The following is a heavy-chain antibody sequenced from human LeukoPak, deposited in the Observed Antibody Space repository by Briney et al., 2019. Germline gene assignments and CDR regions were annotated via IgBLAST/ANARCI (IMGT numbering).Heavy chain of an antibody. CDR1: GGSISSNNYY. J-gene: IGHJ5*02. V-gene: IGHV4-39*01. Sequence: PSETLSLTCTVSGGSISSNNYYWGWVRQPPGKGLDLIGTIYYSGSTYYKPSLKSRVTISVDTSKNQLSLKLSSVTAADTAVYYRARRDSYGGGWFDPWGQGTLVTVSS. CDR3: ARRDSYGGGWFDP. CDR2: IYYSGST. D-gene: IGHD4-23*01.